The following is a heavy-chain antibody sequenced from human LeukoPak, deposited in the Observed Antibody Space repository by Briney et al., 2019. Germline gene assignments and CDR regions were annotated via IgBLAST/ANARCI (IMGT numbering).Heavy chain of an antibody. CDR2: VHYTGST. D-gene: IGHD3-10*01. V-gene: IGHV4-39*07. CDR1: GGSITSGSYY. Sequence: SETLSLTCTVSGGSITSGSYYWGWIRQPPGKGLEWIGSVHYTGSTYYNPSLKRRVTVSVDTSKNHLSLKLTSVTAADTAVYYCAREEYYYGSGSYYNPSYYFDYWGQGTLVTVSS. CDR3: AREEYYYGSGSYYNPSYYFDY. J-gene: IGHJ4*02.